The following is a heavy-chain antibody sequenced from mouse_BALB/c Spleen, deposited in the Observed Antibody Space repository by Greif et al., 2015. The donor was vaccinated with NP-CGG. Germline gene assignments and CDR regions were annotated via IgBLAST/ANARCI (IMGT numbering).Heavy chain of an antibody. CDR2: IRNKANGYTT. CDR3: ARDIEREGAMDY. Sequence: EVKLEESGGGLVQPGGSLRLSCATSGFTFTDYYMSWVRQPPGKALEWLGFIRNKANGYTTEYSASVKGRFTISRDNSQSILYLQMNTLRAEDSATYYCARDIEREGAMDYWGQGTSVTVSS. CDR1: GFTFTDYY. V-gene: IGHV7-3*02. J-gene: IGHJ4*01.